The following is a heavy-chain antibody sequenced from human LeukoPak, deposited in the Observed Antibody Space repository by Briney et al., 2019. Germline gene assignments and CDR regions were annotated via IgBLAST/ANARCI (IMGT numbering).Heavy chain of an antibody. D-gene: IGHD5-24*01. V-gene: IGHV3-48*03. Sequence: GGSLRLFCAASRFLFSSFEMNWVRQAPGKGLEWVSYFSGCGIKRHADSVKGRFPISRDNAKNSLYLQMNSLRVEDTAVYYCTREDKDVAFDIWGQGTTVTV. J-gene: IGHJ3*02. CDR2: FSGCGIK. CDR3: TREDKDVAFDI. CDR1: RFLFSSFE.